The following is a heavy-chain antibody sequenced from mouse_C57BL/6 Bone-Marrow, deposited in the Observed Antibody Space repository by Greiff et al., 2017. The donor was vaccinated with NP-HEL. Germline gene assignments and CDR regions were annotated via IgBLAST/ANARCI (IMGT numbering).Heavy chain of an antibody. Sequence: EVQVVESGGGLVKPGGSLKLSCAASGFTFSDYGMHWVRQAPEKGLEWVAYISSGSSTIYYADTVKGRFTISRDNAKNTLFLQMTSLRSEDTAMYYCARGLIYDGYYDYFDYWGQGTTLTVSS. CDR3: ARGLIYDGYYDYFDY. CDR2: ISSGSSTI. CDR1: GFTFSDYG. D-gene: IGHD2-3*01. V-gene: IGHV5-17*01. J-gene: IGHJ2*01.